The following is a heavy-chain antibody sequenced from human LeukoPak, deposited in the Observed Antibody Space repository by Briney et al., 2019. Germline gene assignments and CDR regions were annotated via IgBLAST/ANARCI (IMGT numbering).Heavy chain of an antibody. CDR2: IRSKAYGGTT. CDR1: GFTFGDYA. Sequence: GRSLRLSCTASGFTFGDYAMSWVRQAPGKGLEWVGFIRSKAYGGTTEYAASVKGRFTISRDDSKSIAYLQMNSLRAEDTAVYYCAREGADSSGYFTLWTPAGYFDYWGQGTLITVSS. J-gene: IGHJ4*02. CDR3: AREGADSSGYFTLWTPAGYFDY. V-gene: IGHV3-49*04. D-gene: IGHD3-22*01.